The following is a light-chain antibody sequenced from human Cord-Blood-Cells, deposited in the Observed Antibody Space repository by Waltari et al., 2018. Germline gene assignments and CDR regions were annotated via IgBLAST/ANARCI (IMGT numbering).Light chain of an antibody. Sequence: QSALTQPRSVSGSPGQSVPISCTGTISDVGGYNYVSWYQQHPGKAPNLMIYDVSKRPGGVPDRFSGCKSGNTASLTISGLQAEYEADYYCCSYAGSYTWVFGGGTKLTVL. CDR2: DVS. CDR3: CSYAGSYTWV. CDR1: ISDVGGYNY. V-gene: IGLV2-11*01. J-gene: IGLJ3*02.